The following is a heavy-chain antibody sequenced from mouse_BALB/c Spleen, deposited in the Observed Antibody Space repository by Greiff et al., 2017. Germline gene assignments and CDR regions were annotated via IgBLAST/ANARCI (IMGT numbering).Heavy chain of an antibody. CDR1: GFSLTSYG. V-gene: IGHV2-9*02. CDR2: IWAGGST. D-gene: IGHD2-14*01. Sequence: QVQLKESGPGLVAPSQSLSITCTVSGFSLTSYGVHWVLQPPGKGLEWLGVIWAGGSTNYNSALMSRLSISKDNSKSQVFLKMNSLQTDDTAMYYCAREGRYYRYAEAMDYWGQGTSVTVSS. J-gene: IGHJ4*01. CDR3: AREGRYYRYAEAMDY.